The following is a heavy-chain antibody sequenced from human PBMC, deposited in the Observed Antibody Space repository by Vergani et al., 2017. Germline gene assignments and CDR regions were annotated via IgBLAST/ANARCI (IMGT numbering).Heavy chain of an antibody. CDR3: VRARCSGPCFMSNWFDS. V-gene: IGHV3-74*02. Sequence: EVQLVESGGGLVKSGGSLRLSCVASGFTFTDAWMSWVRQSPEKGLVWVSRIKSDGSITNYADSVKGRFTISRDNAKNTLYLEMNSLRGDDTAIYYCVRARCSGPCFMSNWFDSWGQGTLVTVSS. J-gene: IGHJ5*01. D-gene: IGHD5-12*01. CDR2: IKSDGSIT. CDR1: GFTFTDAW.